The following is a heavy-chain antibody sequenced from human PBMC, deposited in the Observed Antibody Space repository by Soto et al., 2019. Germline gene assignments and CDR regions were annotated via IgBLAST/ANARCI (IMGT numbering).Heavy chain of an antibody. V-gene: IGHV1-69*06. D-gene: IGHD3-22*01. CDR1: GGTFSSYA. J-gene: IGHJ3*02. CDR2: IIPIFGTA. Sequence: QVQLVQSGAEVKKPGSSVKVSCKASGGTFSSYAISWVRQAPGQGLEWMGGIIPIFGTANYAQKFQGRVTITADKSTSTAYMELSSLRSEDTAVYYCARDDNREDYYDSSNDAFDIWGQGTMVTVSS. CDR3: ARDDNREDYYDSSNDAFDI.